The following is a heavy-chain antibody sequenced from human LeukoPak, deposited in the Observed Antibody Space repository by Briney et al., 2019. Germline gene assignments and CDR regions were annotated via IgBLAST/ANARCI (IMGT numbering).Heavy chain of an antibody. Sequence: ASVKVSCKASGYTFTGYYMHWVRQAPGQGLEWMGWINPNSGGTNYAQKFQGRVTMTRDTSISTAYMELSRLRSDDTAVCYCARVRITMVRGVIYGMDVWGQGTTVTVSS. CDR1: GYTFTGYY. CDR3: ARVRITMVRGVIYGMDV. CDR2: INPNSGGT. V-gene: IGHV1-2*02. J-gene: IGHJ6*02. D-gene: IGHD3-10*01.